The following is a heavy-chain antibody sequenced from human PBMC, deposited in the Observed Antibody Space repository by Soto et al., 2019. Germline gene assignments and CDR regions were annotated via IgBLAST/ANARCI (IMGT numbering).Heavy chain of an antibody. D-gene: IGHD3-16*01. J-gene: IGHJ6*02. CDR1: GYSFTTYW. V-gene: IGHV5-10-1*01. CDR2: IDPSDSYT. Sequence: GESLKISCKGSGYSFTTYWINWVRQMHGKGLEWMGRIDPSDSYTNYSPSFEGHVTISADKSITTAYLQWSSLKASDTAIYYCARRFDSLSLGLEEDYYYYGMDVWGQGTTVTVSS. CDR3: ARRFDSLSLGLEEDYYYYGMDV.